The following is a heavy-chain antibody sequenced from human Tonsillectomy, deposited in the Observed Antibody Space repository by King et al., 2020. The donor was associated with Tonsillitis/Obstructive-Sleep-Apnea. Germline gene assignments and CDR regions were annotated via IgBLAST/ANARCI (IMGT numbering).Heavy chain of an antibody. J-gene: IGHJ4*02. Sequence: EVQLVESGGGLVQPGGSLRLSCAASGFTFSDHYMDWVRQAPGKGLEWVGRSRNKANSYTTEYAASVKGRFTVSRDDSKNSLYLQMNSLKTEDTAVYYCARGFISSGGHRYFDYWGQGTQVTVSS. V-gene: IGHV3-72*01. CDR2: SRNKANSYTT. CDR1: GFTFSDHY. D-gene: IGHD6-19*01. CDR3: ARGFISSGGHRYFDY.